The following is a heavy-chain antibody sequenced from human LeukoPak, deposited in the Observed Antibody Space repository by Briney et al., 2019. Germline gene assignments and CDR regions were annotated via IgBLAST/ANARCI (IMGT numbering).Heavy chain of an antibody. CDR2: IRSKAYGGTT. CDR3: ARSRVTADFDY. CDR1: GFTFGDYG. D-gene: IGHD2-21*02. J-gene: IGHJ4*02. V-gene: IGHV3-49*04. Sequence: PGRSLRLSCAASGFTFGDYGMSWVRQAPGKGLEWVSFIRSKAYGGTTEYAASVKGRFTISRDDSKSIAYLQMNSLKTEDTAVYYCARSRVTADFDYWGQGTLVTVSS.